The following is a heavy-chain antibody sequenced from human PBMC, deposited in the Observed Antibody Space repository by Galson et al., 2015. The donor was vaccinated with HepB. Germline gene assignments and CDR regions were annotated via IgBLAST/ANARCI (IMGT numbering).Heavy chain of an antibody. CDR2: IWYDGSKK. V-gene: IGHV3-33*01. CDR3: ARDLGGGSYYADY. D-gene: IGHD3-10*01. Sequence: SLRLSCAASGFTFSNYGMHWVRQAPGKGLEWLAVIWYDGSKKYYADSVKGRFTISRDNSKNTLYLQMNSLRAEDTAVYYCARDLGGGSYYADYWGQGTLVTVSS. J-gene: IGHJ4*02. CDR1: GFTFSNYG.